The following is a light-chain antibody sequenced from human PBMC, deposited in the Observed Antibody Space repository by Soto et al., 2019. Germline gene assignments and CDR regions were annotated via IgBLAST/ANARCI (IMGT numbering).Light chain of an antibody. CDR3: QTWDTGIRV. J-gene: IGLJ2*01. Sequence: QPVLTQSPSASASLGASVKLTCTLSSGHSSYAIAWHQQQPEKGPRYLMKLNGDGSHNKGDGIPDRFSGSSSGAERYLTIPRLQSEDEADYYCQTWDTGIRVFGGGTKLTVL. CDR2: LNGDGSH. V-gene: IGLV4-69*01. CDR1: SGHSSYA.